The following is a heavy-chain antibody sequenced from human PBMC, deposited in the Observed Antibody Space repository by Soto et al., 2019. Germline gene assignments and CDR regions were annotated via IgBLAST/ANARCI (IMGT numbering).Heavy chain of an antibody. CDR2: IFPLLATA. CDR3: AREVSQLVGGTHFAS. J-gene: IGHJ5*02. Sequence: QVQLVQSGAEVKRPGSSVKVSCKAYGGDFSNFAISWVRQAPGQGLEWVGGIFPLLATATYTQKLHGRVAITADESTTTVYMELSSLRSDYTAVYCCAREVSQLVGGTHFASWGQGTLVTVSS. D-gene: IGHD1-26*01. CDR1: GGDFSNFA. V-gene: IGHV1-69*01.